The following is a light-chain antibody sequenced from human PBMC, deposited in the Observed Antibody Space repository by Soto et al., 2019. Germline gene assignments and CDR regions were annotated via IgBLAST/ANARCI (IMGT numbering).Light chain of an antibody. CDR3: QQYYNYRLT. V-gene: IGKV1-5*01. Sequence: DIQMTQSPSTLSASVGDRIIITCRANQSISRWLAWHQQKPGKAPKLLIYDASSLESGVPSRLSGSGSGTEFTLTLSSLQPDDSATYCCQQYYNYRLTFSGGTKVDIK. CDR2: DAS. J-gene: IGKJ4*01. CDR1: QSISRW.